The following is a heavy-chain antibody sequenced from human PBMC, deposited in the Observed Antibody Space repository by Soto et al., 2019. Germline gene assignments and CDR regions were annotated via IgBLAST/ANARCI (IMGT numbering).Heavy chain of an antibody. Sequence: QVQLVQSGAEVKKPGSSVKVSCKASGDTFSFYTINWVRQAPGLGLEWVGRVNPILSMSKYAEKFQGRVTMTADKSPSKANMELRSLRYEDTAFYYCAASYGSGYRAFDYWGRGALVTVSS. CDR1: GDTFSFYT. CDR3: AASYGSGYRAFDY. J-gene: IGHJ4*02. CDR2: VNPILSMS. D-gene: IGHD3-10*01. V-gene: IGHV1-69*02.